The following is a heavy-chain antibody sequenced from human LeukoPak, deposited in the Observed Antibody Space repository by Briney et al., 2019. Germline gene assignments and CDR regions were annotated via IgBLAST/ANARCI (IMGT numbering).Heavy chain of an antibody. CDR2: ISTYNGNT. J-gene: IGHJ4*02. Sequence: ASVTVSCKASGYTFTRIGIISVRQAPGKELEWMGCISTYNGNTNYAQKLQGRVTMTTDTSTTTAYMELRSLRSDDTAVYYCARPPHSCGDYDYWGQGTLGTVSS. CDR1: GYTFTRIG. CDR3: ARPPHSCGDYDY. V-gene: IGHV1-18*04. D-gene: IGHD2-21*01.